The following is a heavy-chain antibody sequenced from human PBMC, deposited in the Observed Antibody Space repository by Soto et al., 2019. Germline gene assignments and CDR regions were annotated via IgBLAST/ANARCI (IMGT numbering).Heavy chain of an antibody. CDR1: GLSITSNNY. CDR3: ARDQNIMWFFS. J-gene: IGHJ5*01. Sequence: SETLSLTCGVSGLSITSNNYWAWIRQSPGKGLGWIGSRSHSGSTYYNPSLDSRVTISADTSKNQFSLRLTSVTAADTAVYYCARDQNIMWFFSWGQGTLVTVSS. CDR2: RSHSGST. V-gene: IGHV4-38-2*02.